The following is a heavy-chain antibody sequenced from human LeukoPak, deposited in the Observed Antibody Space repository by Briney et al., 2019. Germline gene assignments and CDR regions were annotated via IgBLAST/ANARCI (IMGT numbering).Heavy chain of an antibody. CDR1: GFTFTTYW. V-gene: IGHV3-7*01. CDR2: IKQDGTEK. Sequence: PGGSLRLSCAASGFTFTTYWMSWVRQAPGKGLERVANIKQDGTEKYYVDSVKGRFTISRDNAKNSLYLQMNSLRAEDTAVYYCAIEPRTKDAFDIWGQGTMVTVSS. J-gene: IGHJ3*02. D-gene: IGHD2-8*01. CDR3: AIEPRTKDAFDI.